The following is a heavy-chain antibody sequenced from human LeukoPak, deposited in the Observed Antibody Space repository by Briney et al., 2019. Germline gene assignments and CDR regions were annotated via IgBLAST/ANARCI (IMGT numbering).Heavy chain of an antibody. Sequence: PGGSLRLSCAASGFTFSSYSMNWVRQAPGKGLEWVAVISYDGSNKYYADSVKGRFTISRDNSKNTLYLQMNSLRAEDTAVYYCAKDPTHYDILTGYLYYWGQGTLVTVSS. CDR2: ISYDGSNK. D-gene: IGHD3-9*01. V-gene: IGHV3-30*18. CDR1: GFTFSSYS. CDR3: AKDPTHYDILTGYLYY. J-gene: IGHJ4*02.